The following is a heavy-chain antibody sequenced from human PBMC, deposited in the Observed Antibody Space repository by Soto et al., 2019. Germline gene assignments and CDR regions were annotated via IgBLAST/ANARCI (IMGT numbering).Heavy chain of an antibody. D-gene: IGHD3-10*01. CDR2: INGDGSGT. CDR1: GFTFSGSW. Sequence: EVQLVESGGGLVKPGGSLRLSCAASGFTFSGSWMHWVRQAPGKGLVWVSRINGDGSGTSYADFVKGRFTISRDDAKNTLFLQMNGLRAEDTAVYYCARGIFGSGTANDYWGQVTLVTVSS. V-gene: IGHV3-74*01. J-gene: IGHJ4*02. CDR3: ARGIFGSGTANDY.